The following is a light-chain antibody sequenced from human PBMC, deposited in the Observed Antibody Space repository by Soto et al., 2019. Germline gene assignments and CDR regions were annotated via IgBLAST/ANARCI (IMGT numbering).Light chain of an antibody. J-gene: IGLJ1*01. CDR2: EVT. CDR3: SSYTFTSTLYV. V-gene: IGLV2-14*01. Sequence: QSSLTLTASVSGSPGQSITISCTGSSSDVGGHNYVSWYQQHPGKAPKLMIYEVTKRPSGVSNRFSGSKYGNTASLTISGLQAEDEADYYCSSYTFTSTLYVFGTGTKVTVL. CDR1: SSDVGGHNY.